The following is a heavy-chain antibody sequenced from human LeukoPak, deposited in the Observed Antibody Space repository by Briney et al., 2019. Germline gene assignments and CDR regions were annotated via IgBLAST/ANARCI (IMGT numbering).Heavy chain of an antibody. CDR3: ARQLGGSGSY. CDR2: IKEDGSER. V-gene: IGHV3-7*01. J-gene: IGHJ4*02. Sequence: EWVASIKEDGSERQYVDSVKGRFTISRDNAKNSVYLQMNSLRAEDTAVYYCARQLGGSGSYWGQGTLVTVSS. D-gene: IGHD3-10*01.